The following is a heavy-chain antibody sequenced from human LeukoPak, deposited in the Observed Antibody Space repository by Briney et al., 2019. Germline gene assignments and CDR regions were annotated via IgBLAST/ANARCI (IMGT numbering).Heavy chain of an antibody. V-gene: IGHV3-15*01. CDR1: GFTFSNAW. D-gene: IGHD3-22*01. Sequence: GGSLRLSCAASGFTFSNAWMSWVRQAPGKGLEWVGRIRSKTDGGTTDYAAPVKGRFTISRDDSKNTLYLQMNSLRAEDTAVYYCAKGFYYYDSNQALDYWGQGTLVTVSS. CDR2: IRSKTDGGTT. J-gene: IGHJ4*02. CDR3: AKGFYYYDSNQALDY.